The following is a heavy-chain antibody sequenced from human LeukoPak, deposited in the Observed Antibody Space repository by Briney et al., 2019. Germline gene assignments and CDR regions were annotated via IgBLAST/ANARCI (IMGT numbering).Heavy chain of an antibody. Sequence: ASVKVSCKASGGTFSSYAISWVRQAPGQGLEWMGRIIPIFGTANYAQKFQGRVTITTDESTSTAYMELSSLRSEDTAVYYCAREDGYNRGPSFDYWGQGALVTVSS. D-gene: IGHD5-24*01. CDR1: GGTFSSYA. J-gene: IGHJ4*02. V-gene: IGHV1-69*05. CDR3: AREDGYNRGPSFDY. CDR2: IIPIFGTA.